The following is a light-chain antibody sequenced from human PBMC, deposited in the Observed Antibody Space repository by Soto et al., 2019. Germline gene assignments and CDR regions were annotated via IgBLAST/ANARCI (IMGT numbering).Light chain of an antibody. CDR2: GAS. J-gene: IGKJ2*01. Sequence: EIVMTQSPATLSVSPGERATLSCRASQTISSNLPWYQQKPGQSPRLLIHGASTRATGVPARFSVSGYGTDFTLTISGLQSDDFAVYYCQEYHNWPPQYTFGQGTKLQIK. CDR1: QTISSN. V-gene: IGKV3-15*01. CDR3: QEYHNWPPQYT.